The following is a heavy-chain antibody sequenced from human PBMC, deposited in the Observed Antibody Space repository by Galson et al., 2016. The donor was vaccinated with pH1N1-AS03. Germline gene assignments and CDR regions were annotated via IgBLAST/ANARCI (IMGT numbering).Heavy chain of an antibody. CDR1: GGSMSTYY. J-gene: IGHJ5*02. D-gene: IGHD7-27*01. CDR3: AGRANWGFTGRQNWFDP. Sequence: ETLSLTCSVSGGSMSTYYWSWIRQPAGKGLEWIERVHNSGNTYYSPSLKSRVAMSVDTSTNQFSLNLTSVTAADTAVYYCAGRANWGFTGRQNWFDPWGQGTLVTVSS. V-gene: IGHV4-4*07. CDR2: VHNSGNT.